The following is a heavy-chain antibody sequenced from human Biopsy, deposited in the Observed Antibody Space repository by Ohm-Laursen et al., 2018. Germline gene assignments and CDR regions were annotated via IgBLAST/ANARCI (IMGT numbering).Heavy chain of an antibody. Sequence: SDTLSLTCTVSGGSISSDYWSWIRQTPGKGLEWIGYISYSGSTNYNPSLKSRVTISVDTSKNQFSLRLNSVAAADTAVHYCARATNSTGWPYYYFYGMDVWGQGTTVTVSS. CDR1: GGSISSDY. CDR2: ISYSGST. V-gene: IGHV4-59*07. J-gene: IGHJ6*02. D-gene: IGHD2/OR15-2a*01. CDR3: ARATNSTGWPYYYFYGMDV.